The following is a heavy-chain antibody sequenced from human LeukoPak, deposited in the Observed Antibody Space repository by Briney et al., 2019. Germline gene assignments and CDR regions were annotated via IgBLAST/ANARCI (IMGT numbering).Heavy chain of an antibody. V-gene: IGHV5-51*01. D-gene: IGHD5-12*01. CDR1: GYGFTSYW. J-gene: IGHJ4*02. Sequence: GESLKISCKGSGYGFTSYWIGRVRQMPGKGLEWMGIIYPGDSDTRYSPSFQGQVTISADKYISTAYLQWSRVNRSHTAMYYCARPGYSGYDWSFDYWGQGTLVTVSS. CDR3: ARPGYSGYDWSFDY. CDR2: IYPGDSDT.